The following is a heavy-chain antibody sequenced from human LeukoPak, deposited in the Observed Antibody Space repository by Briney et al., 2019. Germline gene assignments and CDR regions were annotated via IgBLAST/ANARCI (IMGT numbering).Heavy chain of an antibody. CDR1: GGSISSSSYY. V-gene: IGHV4-39*01. CDR3: ASCRSSGWADLFAFDI. CDR2: IYYSGST. D-gene: IGHD6-19*01. J-gene: IGHJ3*02. Sequence: SETLSLTCTVSGGSISSSSYYWGWIRQPPGKGLEWVGSIYYSGSTYYNPSLKGRVTISVDTSKNQFSLKLSSVTAADTAVYYCASCRSSGWADLFAFDIWGQGTMVTVSS.